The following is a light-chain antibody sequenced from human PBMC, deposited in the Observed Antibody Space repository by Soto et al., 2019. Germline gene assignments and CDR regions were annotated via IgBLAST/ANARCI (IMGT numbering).Light chain of an antibody. CDR2: DVS. Sequence: QSALTQPRSVSGSPGQSVTISCTGTSNDVGNYNYVSWYQQHPGKAPKVIIYDVSKRPSGVPDRFSGSKSGNTASLTISGLQADDEADYYCCSYAGRYTYVFGTGTKLTVL. V-gene: IGLV2-11*01. J-gene: IGLJ1*01. CDR1: SNDVGNYNY. CDR3: CSYAGRYTYV.